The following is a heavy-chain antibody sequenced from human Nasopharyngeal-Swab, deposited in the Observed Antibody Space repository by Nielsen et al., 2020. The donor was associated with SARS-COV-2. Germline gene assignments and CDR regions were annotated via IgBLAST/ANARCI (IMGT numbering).Heavy chain of an antibody. J-gene: IGHJ4*02. V-gene: IGHV3-23*01. CDR2: ISASGGST. CDR3: ARRGRDRVDANGYYYGRYFDY. Sequence: GGSLRLSCAASGFTFSNYAMSWVRQAPGKGLEWVSAISASGGSTFFADSVKGRFTIYRDNSKNTLFLQVNSLRGEDTAIYYCARRGRDRVDANGYYYGRYFDYWGQGTLVTVSS. CDR1: GFTFSNYA. D-gene: IGHD3-22*01.